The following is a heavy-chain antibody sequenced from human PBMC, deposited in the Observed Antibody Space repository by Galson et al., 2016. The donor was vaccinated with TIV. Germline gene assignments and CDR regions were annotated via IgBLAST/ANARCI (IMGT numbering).Heavy chain of an antibody. V-gene: IGHV3-23*01. D-gene: IGHD1/OR15-1a*01. CDR3: AKEAGTDYYYGMDV. CDR1: GFIFNSFA. CDR2: ISRRGFNT. J-gene: IGHJ6*02. Sequence: SLRLSCAASGFIFNSFAMSWVRQAPGKGLQWVSAISRRGFNTYYADSAKGRFTISRDNSKNTLYLQMNSVRADDTAAYYCAKEAGTDYYYGMDVWGQGTTVTVSS.